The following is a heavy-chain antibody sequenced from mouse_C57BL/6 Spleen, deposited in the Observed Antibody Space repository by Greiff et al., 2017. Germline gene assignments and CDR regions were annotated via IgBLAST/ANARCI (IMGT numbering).Heavy chain of an antibody. J-gene: IGHJ3*01. CDR2: ISPGSGST. V-gene: IGHV1-55*01. CDR3: ARSRYGYDAWFAY. Sequence: QVQLQQPGVEFVKPGASVKMPCKASGYTFTSYWITWVRQRPGQGLEWIGDISPGSGSTNYTETFKSKATLTVDTSSSTAYMQFSSLTSEDSAVYSCARSRYGYDAWFAYWGQGTLVTVSA. CDR1: GYTFTSYW. D-gene: IGHD2-2*01.